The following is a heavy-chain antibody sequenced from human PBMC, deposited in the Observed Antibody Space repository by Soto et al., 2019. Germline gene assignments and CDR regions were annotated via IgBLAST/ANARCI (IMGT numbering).Heavy chain of an antibody. Sequence: PGGSLRLSCAASGFTFDDYAMNWVRQAPGKGLEWVSAISGSADSTYYADSVRGRFTISRDNSKNTLYLQMNSLRAEDTAVYYCAKLYYYGSGSHRYYFDYWGQGTLVTVSS. CDR3: AKLYYYGSGSHRYYFDY. V-gene: IGHV3-23*01. D-gene: IGHD3-10*01. J-gene: IGHJ4*02. CDR2: ISGSADST. CDR1: GFTFDDYA.